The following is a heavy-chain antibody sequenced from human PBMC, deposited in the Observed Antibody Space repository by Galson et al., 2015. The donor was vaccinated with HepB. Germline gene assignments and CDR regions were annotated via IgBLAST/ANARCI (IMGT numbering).Heavy chain of an antibody. Sequence: SLRLSCAASGFTFSSYVMHWVRQAPGKGLEWVALMSSDGTTKYYADSVKGRFTISGDNSKNTVYLQMNSLRTEDTALYYCARDRDTGLIHWFAPWGQGTLVTVSS. D-gene: IGHD5-18*01. CDR3: ARDRDTGLIHWFAP. V-gene: IGHV3-30*04. CDR1: GFTFSSYV. CDR2: MSSDGTTK. J-gene: IGHJ5*02.